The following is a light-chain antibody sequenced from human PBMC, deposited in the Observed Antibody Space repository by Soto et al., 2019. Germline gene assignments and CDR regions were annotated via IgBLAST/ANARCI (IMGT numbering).Light chain of an antibody. V-gene: IGKV4-1*01. Sequence: DIVMTQSPDSLAVSLGERATINCKSSQSVLYSSNNKNYLAWYQQKPRQPPKLLIYWASTRESGVPDRFSGSGSGTDFTLTISSLQAEDVAVYYCQQYFGTWTFGQGTKVEIK. J-gene: IGKJ1*01. CDR3: QQYFGTWT. CDR1: QSVLYSSNNKNY. CDR2: WAS.